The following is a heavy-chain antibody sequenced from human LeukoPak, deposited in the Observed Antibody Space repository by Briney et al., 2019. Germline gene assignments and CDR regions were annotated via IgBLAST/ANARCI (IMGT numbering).Heavy chain of an antibody. CDR1: GYTFTSYD. D-gene: IGHD3-3*01. J-gene: IGHJ6*03. CDR3: ARGRGLLRFLEWLSTDYYMDV. V-gene: IGHV1-8*03. CDR2: MNPNSGNT. Sequence: ASVKVSCTASGYTFTSYDINWVRQATGQGLEWMGWMNPNSGNTGYAQKFQGRVTITRNTSISTAYMELSSLRSEDTAVYYCARGRGLLRFLEWLSTDYYMDVWGKGTTVTVSS.